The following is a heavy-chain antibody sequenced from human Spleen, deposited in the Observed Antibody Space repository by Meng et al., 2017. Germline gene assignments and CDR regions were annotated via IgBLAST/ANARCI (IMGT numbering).Heavy chain of an antibody. V-gene: IGHV4-30-2*05. CDR2: IFHSGRT. Sequence: QVQLQESGPGLVKPSQTLSLTCTVSGGSISSGGHSWSWIRQPPGKGLEWIGYIFHSGRTNYNPSLKSRVTISVDTSKNQFSLKLKSVTAADTAVYYCARGVDESSGYYYVGWGQGTLVTVSS. J-gene: IGHJ4*02. D-gene: IGHD3-22*01. CDR3: ARGVDESSGYYYVG. CDR1: GGSISSGGHS.